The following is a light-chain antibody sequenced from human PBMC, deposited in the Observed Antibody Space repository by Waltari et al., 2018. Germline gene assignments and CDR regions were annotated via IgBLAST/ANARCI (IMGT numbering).Light chain of an antibody. J-gene: IGKJ1*01. CDR2: DAS. Sequence: EIVLTQSPAALSLSPGERATLSCGASQSVSSSYLAWYQQKPGLAPRLLMYDASTRATGIPGRFTGSGSGTDFTLTISRLEPEDFALYYCQQYGSSPWTFGQGTKVEVK. CDR1: QSVSSSY. V-gene: IGKV3D-20*01. CDR3: QQYGSSPWT.